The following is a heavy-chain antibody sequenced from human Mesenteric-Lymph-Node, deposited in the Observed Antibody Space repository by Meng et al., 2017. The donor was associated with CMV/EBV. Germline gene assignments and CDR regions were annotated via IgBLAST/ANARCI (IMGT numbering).Heavy chain of an antibody. CDR2: IYYSGST. Sequence: GSLRPSCTVSAGSFSRGNYYWSWIRQPPGKGLEWIGCIYYSGSTNYSPSLKSRVTISADTSKNQFSLSLTSVTAADTGVYYCARANFPSYFDYWGQGMLVTVSS. CDR3: ARANFPSYFDY. J-gene: IGHJ4*02. V-gene: IGHV4-61*01. CDR1: AGSFSRGNYY.